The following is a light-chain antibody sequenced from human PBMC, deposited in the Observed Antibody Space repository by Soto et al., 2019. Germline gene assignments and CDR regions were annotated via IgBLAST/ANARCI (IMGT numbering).Light chain of an antibody. V-gene: IGLV2-8*01. Sequence: QSALTQPPSASGSPGQSVTISCTGTSSDVGAYKYVSWYQRYPGKAPKLMIYEVTKRPSGVHDRFSGSKSGNTASLTVSGLQAEDEADYYCTSYVGNDIWVFGGGTKVTVL. CDR3: TSYVGNDIWV. J-gene: IGLJ3*02. CDR2: EVT. CDR1: SSDVGAYKY.